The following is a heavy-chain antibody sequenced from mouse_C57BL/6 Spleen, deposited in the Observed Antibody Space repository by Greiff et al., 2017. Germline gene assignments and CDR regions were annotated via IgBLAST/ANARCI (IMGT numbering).Heavy chain of an antibody. CDR2: IDPSDSYT. J-gene: IGHJ3*01. D-gene: IGHD2-3*01. V-gene: IGHV1-69*01. CDR3: ARFGYSGAY. Sequence: QVQLQQPGAELVMPGASVKLSRKASGYTFTSYWMHWVKQRPGQGLEWIGEIDPSDSYTNYNQKFKGKSTLTVDKSSSTAYMQLSSLTSEDSAVYYCARFGYSGAYWGQGTLVTVSA. CDR1: GYTFTSYW.